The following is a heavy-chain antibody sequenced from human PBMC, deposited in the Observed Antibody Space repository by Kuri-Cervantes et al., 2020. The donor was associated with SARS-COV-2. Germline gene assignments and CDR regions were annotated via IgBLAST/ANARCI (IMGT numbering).Heavy chain of an antibody. V-gene: IGHV1-18*01. CDR3: ARDFSGGQLLSGWSRQTYYYYYYMDV. J-gene: IGHJ6*03. CDR1: GYTFTSYG. D-gene: IGHD2-2*01. CDR2: ISAYNGNT. Sequence: ASVKVSCKASGYTFTSYGISWVRQAPGQGLEWMGWISAYNGNTSYAQKFQGRVTMTRDTSTSTVYMELSSLRSEDTAVYYCARDFSGGQLLSGWSRQTYYYYYYMDVWGKGTTVTVSS.